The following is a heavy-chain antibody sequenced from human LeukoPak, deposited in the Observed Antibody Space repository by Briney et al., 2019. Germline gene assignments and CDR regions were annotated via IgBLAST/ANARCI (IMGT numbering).Heavy chain of an antibody. CDR3: VNSDDYGDSHHFDY. CDR1: GFTFSSYA. CDR2: ISGSGGST. Sequence: SGGSLRLSCAASGFTFSSYAMSWVRQAPGKGLEWVSAISGSGGSTYYADSVKGRFTISRDNSKNTLYLQMNSLRAEDTAVYYCVNSDDYGDSHHFDYWGQGTLVTVSS. V-gene: IGHV3-23*01. J-gene: IGHJ4*02. D-gene: IGHD4-17*01.